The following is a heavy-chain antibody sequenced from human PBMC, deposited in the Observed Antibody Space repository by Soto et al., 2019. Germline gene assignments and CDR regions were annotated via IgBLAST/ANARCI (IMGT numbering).Heavy chain of an antibody. CDR2: INHSGST. Sequence: SETLSLTVAVYGGSFSGYYCSWIPQPPGKGLEWIGEINHSGSTNYNPSLKSRVTISVDTSKNQFSLKLSSVTAADTAVYYCARGRSSGWRTRFDPWGQGTLVTVSS. CDR3: ARGRSSGWRTRFDP. D-gene: IGHD6-19*01. V-gene: IGHV4-34*01. J-gene: IGHJ5*02. CDR1: GGSFSGYY.